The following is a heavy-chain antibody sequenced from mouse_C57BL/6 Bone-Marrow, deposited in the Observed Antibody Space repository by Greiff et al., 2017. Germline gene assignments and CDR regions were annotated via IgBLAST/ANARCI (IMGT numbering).Heavy chain of an antibody. V-gene: IGHV1-50*01. CDR2: IDPSDSYT. Sequence: VQLQQPGAELVKPGASVKLSCKASGYTFTSYWMQWVKQRPGQGLEWIGEIDPSDSYTNYNQKFKGKATLTVDTSSSTAYMQLSSLTSEDSAVYYCARSIGLYYGSSYEAMDYWGQGTSVTVSS. D-gene: IGHD1-1*01. J-gene: IGHJ4*01. CDR3: ARSIGLYYGSSYEAMDY. CDR1: GYTFTSYW.